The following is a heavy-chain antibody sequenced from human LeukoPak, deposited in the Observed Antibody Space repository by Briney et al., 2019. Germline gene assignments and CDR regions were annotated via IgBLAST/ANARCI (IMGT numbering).Heavy chain of an antibody. CDR3: ARVGGYCTGTSCYSWFDP. V-gene: IGHV4-4*07. Sequence: SETLSLTCSVSGYSISNYYWSWIRQPAGKGLEWMGRVYTSGSTDYNPSLRSRVTMSVDTSKNHFFLELRSVTAADTAVYYCARVGGYCTGTSCYSWFDPWGQGPWSPSPQ. J-gene: IGHJ5*02. D-gene: IGHD2-2*02. CDR2: VYTSGST. CDR1: GYSISNYY.